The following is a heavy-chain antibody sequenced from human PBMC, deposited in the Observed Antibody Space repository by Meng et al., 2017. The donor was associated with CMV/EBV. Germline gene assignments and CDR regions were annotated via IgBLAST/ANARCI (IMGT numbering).Heavy chain of an antibody. D-gene: IGHD2-2*01. CDR1: GYTFTSYD. Sequence: ASVKVSCKASGYTFTSYDINWVRQATGQGLEWMGWMNPNSGNTGYAQKFQGRVTITRNTSISTAYMELSSLRSEDTAVYYCARGPISPRYCSSTSCKYYYGMDVWGQGTTVTVSS. J-gene: IGHJ6*02. V-gene: IGHV1-8*03. CDR2: MNPNSGNT. CDR3: ARGPISPRYCSSTSCKYYYGMDV.